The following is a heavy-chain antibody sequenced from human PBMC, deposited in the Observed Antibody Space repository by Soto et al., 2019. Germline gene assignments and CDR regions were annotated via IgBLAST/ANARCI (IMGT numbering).Heavy chain of an antibody. J-gene: IGHJ4*02. V-gene: IGHV4-30-4*01. D-gene: IGHD4-17*01. CDR3: ARDLNPDYGDYVGGFDY. CDR2: IYYSGST. Sequence: PSETLSLTCTVSGGSISSGDYYWSWIRQPPGKGLEWIGYIYYSGSTYYNPSLKSRVTISVDTSKNQFSLKLSSVTAADTAVYYCARDLNPDYGDYVGGFDYWGQGTLVTVSS. CDR1: GGSISSGDYY.